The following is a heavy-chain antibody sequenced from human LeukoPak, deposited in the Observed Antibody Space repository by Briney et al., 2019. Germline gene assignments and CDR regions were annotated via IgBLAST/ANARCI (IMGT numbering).Heavy chain of an antibody. CDR2: IIPIFGTA. V-gene: IGHV1-69*13. J-gene: IGHJ6*03. CDR3: ARAETWCSSTSCYPKDLYYYYYYMDV. D-gene: IGHD2-2*01. Sequence: SVKVSCKASGGTFSSYAISWVRQAPGQGLEWMGGIIPIFGTANYAQKFQGRVTITADESTSTAYMELSSLRSEDTAVYYCARAETWCSSTSCYPKDLYYYYYYMDVWGKGTTVTVSS. CDR1: GGTFSSYA.